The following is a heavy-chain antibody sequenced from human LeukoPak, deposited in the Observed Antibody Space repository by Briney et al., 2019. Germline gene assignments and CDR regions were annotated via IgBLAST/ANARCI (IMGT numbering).Heavy chain of an antibody. Sequence: ASVKVSCKASGYTFTGYYIHWVRQAPGQGLEWMGWINPNSGGTNFAQKFQGRVTMTRDTSISTAYMELSRLRYDDTAVYYCTRGAHVRVYDSNPHYGHYWGQGTLVTVSS. CDR3: TRGAHVRVYDSNPHYGHY. D-gene: IGHD3-22*01. V-gene: IGHV1-2*02. J-gene: IGHJ4*02. CDR2: INPNSGGT. CDR1: GYTFTGYY.